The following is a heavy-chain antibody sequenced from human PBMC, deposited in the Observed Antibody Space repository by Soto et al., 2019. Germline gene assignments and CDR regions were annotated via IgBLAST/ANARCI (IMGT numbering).Heavy chain of an antibody. D-gene: IGHD1-26*01. Sequence: PSETLSLTCAVSGYSISSSNWWGWIRQPPGKGLEWIGYIYYSGTTYYNPSLKSRVTMSVDTSKNQFSLKLTSVTAVDTAVYYCARREIQGPLDDWGQGTLVTVSS. J-gene: IGHJ4*02. V-gene: IGHV4-28*01. CDR1: GYSISSSNW. CDR3: ARREIQGPLDD. CDR2: IYYSGTT.